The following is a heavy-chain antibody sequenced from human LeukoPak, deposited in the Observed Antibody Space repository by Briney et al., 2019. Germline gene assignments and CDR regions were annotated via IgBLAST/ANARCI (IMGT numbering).Heavy chain of an antibody. CDR2: IYHSGST. J-gene: IGHJ4*02. CDR3: ARYVVYGSGKYYFDY. Sequence: SETLSLTCTVSGGSISGYYWSWIRQPPGKGLEWIGYIYHSGSTNYNPSLKSRVTISVDTSENQFSLKLSSVTAADTAVYYCARYVVYGSGKYYFDYWGQGTLVTVSS. CDR1: GGSISGYY. V-gene: IGHV4-4*08. D-gene: IGHD3-10*01.